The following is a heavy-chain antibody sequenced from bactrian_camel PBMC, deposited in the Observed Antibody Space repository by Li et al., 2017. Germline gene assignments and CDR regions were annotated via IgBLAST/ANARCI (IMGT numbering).Heavy chain of an antibody. CDR1: GFSFSSYW. Sequence: QLVESGGTLVQPGGSLRVSCVASGFSFSSYWMYWVRQAPGKGLEWVSAINSGGGTTYYADSLKGRFTISRDYTKGIVYLHMNNLRSDDTARYYCVKESTARGLDLAYWGPGTQVTVS. V-gene: IGHV3S1*01. CDR3: VKESTARGLDLAY. J-gene: IGHJ4*01. D-gene: IGHD3*01. CDR2: INSGGGTT.